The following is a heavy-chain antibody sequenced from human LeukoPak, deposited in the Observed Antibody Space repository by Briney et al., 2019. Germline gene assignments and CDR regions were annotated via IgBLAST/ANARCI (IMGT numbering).Heavy chain of an antibody. CDR2: IYPRDGST. CDR1: GCTFTNNY. J-gene: IGHJ4*02. V-gene: IGHV1-46*01. CDR3: ARDQEGFDY. Sequence: ASVKVSCKASGCTFTNNYLHWVRQAPGQGLEWMGMIYPRDGSTSYAQNFQGRVTVTRDTSTTTVHMELRGLRSEDTAVYYCARDQEGFDYWGQGTVVTVSS.